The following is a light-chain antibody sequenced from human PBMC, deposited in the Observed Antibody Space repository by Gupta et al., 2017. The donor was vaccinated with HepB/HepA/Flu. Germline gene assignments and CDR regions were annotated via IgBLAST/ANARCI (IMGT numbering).Light chain of an antibody. Sequence: QSVLTQPPSVSAASGQEVTISCSGSSSNIGNNYVSWYQQLPGTAPKLLIYDNNKRPSGIPDRFSGSKSGTSATLGITGLQTGDEADYYCGTWDSSLSAGEFGGGTKLTVL. CDR3: GTWDSSLSAGE. J-gene: IGLJ2*01. CDR2: DNN. V-gene: IGLV1-51*01. CDR1: SSNIGNNY.